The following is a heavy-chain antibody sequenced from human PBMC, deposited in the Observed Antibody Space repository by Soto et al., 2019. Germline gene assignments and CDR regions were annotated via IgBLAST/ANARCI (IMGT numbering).Heavy chain of an antibody. V-gene: IGHV3-30*03. CDR2: ISCDGSKT. J-gene: IGHJ4*02. Sequence: GGSLRLSCAASGITFNNYGMHWVRQAPGKGLEWVSVISCDGSKTYYADSVKGRFTISRDNSKNTLYLQMNRLRAEDTAVYYCAIIEYSSSSGFDYWGQGTLVTVSS. CDR3: AIIEYSSSSGFDY. D-gene: IGHD6-6*01. CDR1: GITFNNYG.